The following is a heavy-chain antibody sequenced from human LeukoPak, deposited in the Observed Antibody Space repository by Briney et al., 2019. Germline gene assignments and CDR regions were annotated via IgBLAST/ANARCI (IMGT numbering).Heavy chain of an antibody. CDR3: ARGGVAAKDYCDF. Sequence: SETLSLTCTVSGGSISPLYWSWIRQPPGKGLEFIGYIYCSGSTNFNPSLKSRVTLSVDTSKNQISLKLKSVTAANTAVYYCARGGVAAKDYCDFWGQGTLVTVSS. D-gene: IGHD3-10*01. CDR1: GGSISPLY. V-gene: IGHV4-59*11. J-gene: IGHJ4*02. CDR2: IYCSGST.